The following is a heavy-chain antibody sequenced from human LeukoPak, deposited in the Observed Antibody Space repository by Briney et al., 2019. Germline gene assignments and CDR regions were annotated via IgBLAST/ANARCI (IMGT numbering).Heavy chain of an antibody. CDR2: IYSSGTT. CDR1: GGSISNYY. Sequence: SETLSLTCTVSGGSISNYYWSWIRQPAGKGLEWIGRIYSSGTTIYNPSLKSRVTMSVDTSKNQFSLKLSSVTAADTAVYYCARGPPRYYYDSSGPFDPWGRGTLVTVSS. V-gene: IGHV4-4*07. D-gene: IGHD3-22*01. CDR3: ARGPPRYYYDSSGPFDP. J-gene: IGHJ5*02.